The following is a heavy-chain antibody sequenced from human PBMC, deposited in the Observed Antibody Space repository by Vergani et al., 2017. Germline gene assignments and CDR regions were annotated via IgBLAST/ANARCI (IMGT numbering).Heavy chain of an antibody. CDR1: GYTLTELS. J-gene: IGHJ2*01. Sequence: QVQLVQSGAEVKKPGASVKVSCKVSGYTLTELSMHWVRQAPGKGFEWMGGFDPEDGETIYAQKFQGRVTMTEDTSTDTAYMELSSLRSEDTAVYYCATGKFQIVGATALYWYFDLWGRGTLVTVSS. V-gene: IGHV1-24*01. CDR3: ATGKFQIVGATALYWYFDL. D-gene: IGHD1-26*01. CDR2: FDPEDGET.